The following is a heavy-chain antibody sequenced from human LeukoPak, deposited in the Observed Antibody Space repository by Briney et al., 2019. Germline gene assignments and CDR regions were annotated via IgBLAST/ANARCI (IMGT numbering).Heavy chain of an antibody. J-gene: IGHJ4*02. CDR3: VGGRGGY. D-gene: IGHD3-10*01. V-gene: IGHV3-48*03. CDR2: ISSSGTTI. CDR1: GFTFSSYE. Sequence: PGGSLRLSCAASGFTFSSYEMNWVRQAPGEGLEWISYISSSGTTIYFADSVKGRFTVSRDNAKNSLYVQMNSLRAEDTAVYYCVGGRGGYWGQGTLVTVSS.